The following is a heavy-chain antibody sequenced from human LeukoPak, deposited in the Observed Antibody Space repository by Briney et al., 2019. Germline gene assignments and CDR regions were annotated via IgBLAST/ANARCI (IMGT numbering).Heavy chain of an antibody. V-gene: IGHV3-21*01. CDR3: ARDMVVGATVY. J-gene: IGHJ4*02. D-gene: IGHD1-26*01. CDR2: ISSSSSYI. Sequence: PGGSLRLSCAASGFTFSSYSMNWVRQATGKGLEWVSSISSSSSYIYYADSVKGRFTISRDNAKDSLYLQMNSLRAEDTAVYYCARDMVVGATVYWGQGTLVTVSS. CDR1: GFTFSSYS.